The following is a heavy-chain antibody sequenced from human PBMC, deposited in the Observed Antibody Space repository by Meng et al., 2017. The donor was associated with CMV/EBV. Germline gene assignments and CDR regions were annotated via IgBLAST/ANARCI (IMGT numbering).Heavy chain of an antibody. CDR3: ARGQVQCSTINCHDYRFSGMDV. CDR1: GYTFSYYD. V-gene: IGHV1-8*01. J-gene: IGHJ6*02. Sequence: ASVKVSCKASGYTFSYYDIIWVRQASGQGLEWVGWMNPNRGNTAYAQKFRGRVTMTRDTSTSIAYMELSSLRSGDTAVYYCARGQVQCSTINCHDYRFSGMDVWGQGTTVTVSS. D-gene: IGHD2/OR15-2a*01. CDR2: MNPNRGNT.